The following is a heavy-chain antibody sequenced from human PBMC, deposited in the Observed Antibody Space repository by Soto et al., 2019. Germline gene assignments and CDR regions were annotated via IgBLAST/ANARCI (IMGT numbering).Heavy chain of an antibody. V-gene: IGHV4-39*01. CDR3: ARIFWGDSGLNNWFDP. CDR1: GGSNSSSIYY. J-gene: IGHJ5*02. Sequence: SETLSLPCTVSGGSNSSSIYYWGWIRQPPGNGLEWIGSIYYIGSTYYNPSLKSRVTISVYTSKNQCSLKMSSVTAEDTAVYSFARIFWGDSGLNNWFDPWGQGPLMTVSS. D-gene: IGHD3-10*01. CDR2: IYYIGST.